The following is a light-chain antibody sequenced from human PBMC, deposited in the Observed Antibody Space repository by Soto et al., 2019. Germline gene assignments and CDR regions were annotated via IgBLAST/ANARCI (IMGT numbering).Light chain of an antibody. V-gene: IGKV1-9*01. CDR1: QGVSSY. Sequence: IQLTQSPSSLSASVGDRVTITCRASQGVSSYLAWYQQKPGKAPNLLIYVTSTLQSEVPSRFSGSGSGTDFTLTISSLQPEDFATYYCQQHNSYPLTFGGGTKVEIK. CDR2: VTS. CDR3: QQHNSYPLT. J-gene: IGKJ4*01.